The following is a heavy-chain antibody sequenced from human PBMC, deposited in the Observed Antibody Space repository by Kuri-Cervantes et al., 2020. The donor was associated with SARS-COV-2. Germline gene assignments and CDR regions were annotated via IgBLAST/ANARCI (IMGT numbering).Heavy chain of an antibody. V-gene: IGHV1-2*02. D-gene: IGHD3-10*01. J-gene: IGHJ4*02. Sequence: ASVKVSCKASGYTFTGYYMHWVRQAPGQGLEWMGWINPNSGGTNYAQKFQGRVTMTRDTSISTAYMELSRLRSDDTAVYYCARDFWPSGGYFDYWGQGTLATVSS. CDR3: ARDFWPSGGYFDY. CDR2: INPNSGGT. CDR1: GYTFTGYY.